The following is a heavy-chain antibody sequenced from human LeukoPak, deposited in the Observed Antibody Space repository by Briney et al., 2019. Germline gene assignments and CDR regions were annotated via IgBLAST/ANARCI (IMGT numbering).Heavy chain of an antibody. CDR1: GGSFSGYY. J-gene: IGHJ6*02. CDR2: INHSGST. Sequence: SETLSLTCAVYGGSFSGYYWSWIRQPPGKGLEWIGEINHSGSTNYNPSLKSRVTISVDTSKNQFSLKQSSVTAADTAVYYCARGREAYNWNYVLLRYYYGMDVWGQGTTVTVSS. V-gene: IGHV4-34*01. D-gene: IGHD1-7*01. CDR3: ARGREAYNWNYVLLRYYYGMDV.